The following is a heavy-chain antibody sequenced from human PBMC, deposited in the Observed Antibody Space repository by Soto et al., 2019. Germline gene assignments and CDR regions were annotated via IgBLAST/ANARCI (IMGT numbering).Heavy chain of an antibody. D-gene: IGHD3-9*01. CDR2: ISSSGSTI. CDR1: GFTFSDYY. V-gene: IGHV3-11*01. CDR3: ARSGGDARYFDWLLYYFDY. Sequence: GGSLRLSCAASGFTFSDYYMSWIRQAPGKGLEWVSYISSSGSTIYYADSVKGRFTISRDNAKNSLYLQMNSLRAEDTAVYYCARSGGDARYFDWLLYYFDYWGQGTLVTVSS. J-gene: IGHJ4*02.